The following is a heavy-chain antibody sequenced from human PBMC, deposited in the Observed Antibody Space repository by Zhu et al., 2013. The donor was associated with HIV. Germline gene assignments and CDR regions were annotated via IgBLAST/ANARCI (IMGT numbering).Heavy chain of an antibody. Sequence: QVQLQESGPGLVKPSETLSLTCTVSGGSISSYYWSWIRQPPGKGLEWIGYIYYSGSTNYNPSLKSRVTISVDTSKNQFSLKLSSVTAADTAVYYCAREGEYYYDSSGYYPDAFDIWGQGQVVTVSS. J-gene: IGHJ3*02. V-gene: IGHV4-59*01. CDR3: AREGEYYYDSSGYYPDAFDI. CDR1: GGSISSYY. CDR2: IYYSGST. D-gene: IGHD3-22*01.